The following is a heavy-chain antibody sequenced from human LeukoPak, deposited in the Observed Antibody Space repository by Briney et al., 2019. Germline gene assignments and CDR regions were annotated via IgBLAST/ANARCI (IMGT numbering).Heavy chain of an antibody. CDR2: VYSGGTT. J-gene: IGHJ4*02. Sequence: GGSLRLSCAASGFTFSSYWMSWVRQAPGKGLEWVSVVYSGGTTYYADSVKGRFTISRDNSKNTLYLQMNSLRAEDTAVYYCASRGYTYGSHLDYWGQGTLVTVSS. V-gene: IGHV3-53*01. CDR1: GFTFSSYW. D-gene: IGHD5-18*01. CDR3: ASRGYTYGSHLDY.